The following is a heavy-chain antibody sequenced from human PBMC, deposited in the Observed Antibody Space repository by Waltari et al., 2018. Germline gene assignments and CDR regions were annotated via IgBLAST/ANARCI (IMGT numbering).Heavy chain of an antibody. CDR2: IYYSGST. V-gene: IGHV4-59*01. CDR1: GGSISSYY. CDR3: ARDSDSSGSL. D-gene: IGHD3-22*01. J-gene: IGHJ4*02. Sequence: QVQLQESGPGLVKPSETLSLTCTVSGGSISSYYWSWIRQPPGKGLEWIGYIYYSGSTNYNPSLKSRVTISVDTSKNQFSLKLSSVTAADTAVYYCARDSDSSGSLWGQGTLVTVSS.